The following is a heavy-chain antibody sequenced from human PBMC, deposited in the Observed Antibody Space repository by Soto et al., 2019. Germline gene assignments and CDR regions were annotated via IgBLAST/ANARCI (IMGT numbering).Heavy chain of an antibody. CDR3: ASSNSTDALTEYYYDGRDL. D-gene: IGHD2-2*01. CDR2: INAGNGNT. J-gene: IGHJ6*02. CDR1: GYTFTSYA. Sequence: QVQLVQSGAEVKKPGASVKVSCKASGYTFTSYAMHWVRQAPGQGLEWMGWINAGNGNTKYSQKFQGRVTITRDTSASAAYMELSSMRSEDTAVDYCASSNSTDALTEYYYDGRDLLGQGTTVTATS. V-gene: IGHV1-3*01.